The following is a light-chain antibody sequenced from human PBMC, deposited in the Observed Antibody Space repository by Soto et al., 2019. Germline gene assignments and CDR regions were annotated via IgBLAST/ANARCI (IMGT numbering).Light chain of an antibody. CDR1: SGHSSYI. J-gene: IGLJ2*01. CDR2: LEGSGSY. CDR3: ETWDSNTRV. Sequence: QLVLTQSSSASASLGSSVKLTCTLSSGHSSYIIAWHQQQPGKAPRYLMKLEGSGSYNKGSGVPDRFSGSSSGADRYLTSSNLQSEDEAEYYCETWDSNTRVFGGGTKLTVL. V-gene: IGLV4-60*03.